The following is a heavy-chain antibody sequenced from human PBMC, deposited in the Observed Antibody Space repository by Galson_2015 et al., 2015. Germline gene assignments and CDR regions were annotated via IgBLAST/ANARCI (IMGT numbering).Heavy chain of an antibody. V-gene: IGHV5-10-1*01. Sequence: QSGAEVKKPGESLRISCKGSGCSFTSYWISWVRQMPGKGLEWMGRIDPSDSYTNYSPSFQGHVTISADKSISTAYLQWSSLKASDTAMYYCARHEDGDLTAYDAFDIWGQGTMVTVSS. CDR3: ARHEDGDLTAYDAFDI. D-gene: IGHD4-17*01. J-gene: IGHJ3*02. CDR1: GCSFTSYW. CDR2: IDPSDSYT.